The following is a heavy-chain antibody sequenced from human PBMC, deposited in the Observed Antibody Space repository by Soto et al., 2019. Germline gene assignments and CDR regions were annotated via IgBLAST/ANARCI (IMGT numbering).Heavy chain of an antibody. CDR3: ARKGEEGWFDP. CDR2: IYYSGRT. D-gene: IGHD2-21*01. V-gene: IGHV4-28*01. J-gene: IGHJ5*02. Sequence: PSETLSLTCAVSGYPISSSTSWGWIRQPPGKGLEWIGHIYYSGRTYYNPSLKSRVTMSVDTSKNQFSLKLSSVTAVDTAVYYCARKGEEGWFDPWRQGTLVTVSS. CDR1: GYPISSSTS.